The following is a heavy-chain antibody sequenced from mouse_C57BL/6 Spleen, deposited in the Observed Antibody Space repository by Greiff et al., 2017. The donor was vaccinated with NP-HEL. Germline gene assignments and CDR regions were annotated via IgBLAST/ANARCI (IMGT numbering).Heavy chain of an antibody. J-gene: IGHJ4*01. CDR2: ISSGSSTI. Sequence: EVKLVESGGGLVKPGGSLKLSCAASGFTFSDYGMHWVRQAPEKGLEWVAYISSGSSTIYYADTVKGRFTISRDNAKNTLFLQMTSLRSEDTAMYYCARGIYYDYDGGYAMDYWGQGTSVTVSS. V-gene: IGHV5-17*01. CDR1: GFTFSDYG. CDR3: ARGIYYDYDGGYAMDY. D-gene: IGHD2-4*01.